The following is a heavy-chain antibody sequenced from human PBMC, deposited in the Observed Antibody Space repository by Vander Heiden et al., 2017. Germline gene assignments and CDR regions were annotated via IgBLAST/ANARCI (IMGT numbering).Heavy chain of an antibody. V-gene: IGHV3-7*01. D-gene: IGHD3-22*01. CDR2: IKEDGSET. CDR3: ASVEFTPDYYDSSGYFGH. Sequence: EVQLVESGGALVQPGGSLRLSCAASGFTFSNYWMSWVRQAPGKGLEWVANIKEDGSETYYVDSVKGRVTISRDNAKNSLYRQMNSLRAEETAVYYCASVEFTPDYYDSSGYFGHWGQGTMVTVYS. CDR1: GFTFSNYW. J-gene: IGHJ4*02.